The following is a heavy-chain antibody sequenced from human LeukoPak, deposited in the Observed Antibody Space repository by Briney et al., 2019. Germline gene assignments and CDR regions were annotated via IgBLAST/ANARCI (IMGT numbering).Heavy chain of an antibody. CDR2: IYTSGST. Sequence: SETLSLTCTVSGGFISSYYWSWIRQPAGRGLEWIGRIYTSGSTNYNPSLKSRVTMSVDPSKNQFSLKLSSVTAADTAAYYCARNVIGPRFLEWSPVYYYYMDVWGKGTTVTVSS. J-gene: IGHJ6*03. V-gene: IGHV4-4*07. CDR3: ARNVIGPRFLEWSPVYYYYMDV. CDR1: GGFISSYY. D-gene: IGHD3-3*01.